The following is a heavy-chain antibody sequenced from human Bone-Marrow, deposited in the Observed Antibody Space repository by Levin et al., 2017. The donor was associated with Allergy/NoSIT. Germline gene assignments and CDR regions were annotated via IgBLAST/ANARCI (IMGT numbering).Heavy chain of an antibody. D-gene: IGHD1-26*01. J-gene: IGHJ2*01. CDR1: GYSFTSYA. Sequence: GESLKISCKASGYSFTSYAIHWVRQAPGQRLEWMAWINAADGNTRYSQKFQGRISISKDSSASTAYMELSSLTFEDTALYYCARDPLGEVADRWYFDLWGRGTLVTVSS. CDR2: INAADGNT. CDR3: ARDPLGEVADRWYFDL. V-gene: IGHV1-3*01.